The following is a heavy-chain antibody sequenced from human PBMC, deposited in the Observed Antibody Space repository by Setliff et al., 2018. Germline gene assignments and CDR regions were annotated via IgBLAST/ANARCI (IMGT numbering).Heavy chain of an antibody. Sequence: ASGPTLVNPTQTLTLTCTISGFSLDTIGVRVSWIRQPPGKALEWLARVDWEDDKYYSASLKTRLSISRDTSKNQVVLTMTNMDPTDTATYYCARLAVRSPFDYWGQGALVTVSS. D-gene: IGHD3-10*01. J-gene: IGHJ4*02. V-gene: IGHV2-70*04. CDR2: VDWEDDK. CDR1: GFSLDTIGVR. CDR3: ARLAVRSPFDY.